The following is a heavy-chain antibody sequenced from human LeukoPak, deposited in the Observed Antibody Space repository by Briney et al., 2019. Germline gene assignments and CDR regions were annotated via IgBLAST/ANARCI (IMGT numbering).Heavy chain of an antibody. V-gene: IGHV3-23*01. J-gene: IGHJ4*02. D-gene: IGHD3-10*01. Sequence: GGSLRLSCAASGFTFSSYAMSWVRQAPGKGLEWVSAISGSGGSTYYADSVKGRFTISRDNSKNTLYLQMNSLRAEDTAVYYCASTLMVRGDQEDGYWGQGTLVTVSS. CDR1: GFTFSSYA. CDR2: ISGSGGST. CDR3: ASTLMVRGDQEDGY.